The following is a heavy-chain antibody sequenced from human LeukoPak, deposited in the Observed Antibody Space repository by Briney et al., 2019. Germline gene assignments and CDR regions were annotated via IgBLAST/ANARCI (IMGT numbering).Heavy chain of an antibody. D-gene: IGHD2-8*01. CDR2: ISGSGGST. V-gene: IGHV3-23*01. J-gene: IGHJ6*02. Sequence: PGGSLRLSCAASGFTFSSYAMSWVRQAPGKGLEWVSAISGSGGSTYYADSVKGRFTISRDNSKNTLFLQMNSLRAEDTALYYCAGGDCTNGVCYTPYGMDVWGPGTTVTVSS. CDR3: AGGDCTNGVCYTPYGMDV. CDR1: GFTFSSYA.